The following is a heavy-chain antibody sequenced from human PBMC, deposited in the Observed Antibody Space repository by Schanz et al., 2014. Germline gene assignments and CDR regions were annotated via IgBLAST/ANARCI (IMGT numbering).Heavy chain of an antibody. CDR2: ISYDGSNK. V-gene: IGHV3-30-3*01. CDR1: GFTLSSYA. J-gene: IGHJ4*02. D-gene: IGHD2-15*01. Sequence: VLLVESGGGLVQPGGSLRLSCAASGFTLSSYAMHWVRQAPGKGLEWVAVISYDGSNKYYADSVKGRFTISRDNSKNTLYLQMNTLRAEDTAVYYCARDRGYCSGGSCLTFDYWGQGTLVTVSS. CDR3: ARDRGYCSGGSCLTFDY.